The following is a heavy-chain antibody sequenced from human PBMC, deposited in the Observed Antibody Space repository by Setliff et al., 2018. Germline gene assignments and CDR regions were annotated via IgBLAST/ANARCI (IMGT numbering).Heavy chain of an antibody. CDR2: IYTSWST. J-gene: IGHJ6*03. V-gene: IGHV4-61*09. CDR1: GDSISSRTHY. CDR3: ARMSGFQYIDV. Sequence: PSETLSLTCTVSGDSISSRTHYWSWIRQPAGKGLEWIGHIYTSWSTIYNPSLKSRLTISLDTSKNQFSLSLTSVTAEDTAVYYCARMSGFQYIDVWDKGTTVTVSS. D-gene: IGHD3-3*01.